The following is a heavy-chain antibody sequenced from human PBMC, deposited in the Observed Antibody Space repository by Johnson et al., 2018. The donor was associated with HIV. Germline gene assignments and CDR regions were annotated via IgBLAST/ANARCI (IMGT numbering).Heavy chain of an antibody. V-gene: IGHV3-30*04. CDR2: ITYDGRNK. Sequence: QVLLVESGGGVMQPGKSLRLSCEASGFTFRSYAMHCVRQAPGKGLEWVAVITYDGRNKYYADSVKGRFIIFRDNSKNLTNLQMNGLSDEDTADYYCVRDQGSGWPTNAFDIWGRGTRVTVSS. CDR1: GFTFRSYA. D-gene: IGHD6-19*01. J-gene: IGHJ3*02. CDR3: VRDQGSGWPTNAFDI.